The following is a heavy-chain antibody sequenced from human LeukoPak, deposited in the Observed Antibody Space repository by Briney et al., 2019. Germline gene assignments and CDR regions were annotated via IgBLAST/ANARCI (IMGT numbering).Heavy chain of an antibody. Sequence: EASVKVSCKASGGTFSSYAISWVRQAPGQGLEWMGWINPNSGGTNYAQKFQGRVTMTRDTSISTAYMELSRLRSDDTAVYYCARAGKLGPIDYWGQGTLVTVSS. D-gene: IGHD7-27*01. CDR2: INPNSGGT. CDR1: GGTFSSYA. CDR3: ARAGKLGPIDY. V-gene: IGHV1-2*02. J-gene: IGHJ4*02.